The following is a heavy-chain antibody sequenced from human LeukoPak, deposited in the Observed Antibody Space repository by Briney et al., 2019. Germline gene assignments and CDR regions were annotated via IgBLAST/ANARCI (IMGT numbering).Heavy chain of an antibody. D-gene: IGHD3-22*01. CDR3: ARIPLKDSDTSGYEY. CDR2: IYYSGST. V-gene: IGHV4-39*01. Sequence: PSETLSLTSTVSGGSISSSIHYWGWIRQPPGKGLEWIGNIYYSGSTFCNPSLKSRVTISVDTSKNQFSLKLSSVTAADTAVYYCARIPLKDSDTSGYEYWGQGTLVTVSS. CDR1: GGSISSSIHY. J-gene: IGHJ4*02.